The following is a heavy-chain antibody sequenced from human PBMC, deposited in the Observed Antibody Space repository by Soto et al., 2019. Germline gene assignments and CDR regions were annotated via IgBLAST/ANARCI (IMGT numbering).Heavy chain of an antibody. V-gene: IGHV3-48*02. CDR2: ISTSGATR. D-gene: IGHD6-19*01. J-gene: IGHJ4*02. CDR1: GFTFSTDS. Sequence: EVQLVESGGGLVQPGGSLRLSCVASGFTFSTDSMNWVRQAPGKGLEWVAHISTSGATRYYADSVKGRFTISRDNAKTSLYLQMDSLRNEDTDVYYCGRFFGSGFDYWGQGTLVTVSS. CDR3: GRFFGSGFDY.